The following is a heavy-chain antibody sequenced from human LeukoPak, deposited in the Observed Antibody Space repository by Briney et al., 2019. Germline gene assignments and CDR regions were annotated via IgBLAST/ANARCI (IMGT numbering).Heavy chain of an antibody. V-gene: IGHV1-3*01. J-gene: IGHJ6*02. CDR3: ARDATMTVVPSGMDV. Sequence: ASVKVSCKASGYTFTSYAMHWVRQAPGQRLEWMGWINAGNGNTKYSQKFQGRVTITRDTSASTAYMELSSLRSEDAAVYYCARDATMTVVPSGMDVWGQGTTVTVSS. CDR1: GYTFTSYA. CDR2: INAGNGNT. D-gene: IGHD3-22*01.